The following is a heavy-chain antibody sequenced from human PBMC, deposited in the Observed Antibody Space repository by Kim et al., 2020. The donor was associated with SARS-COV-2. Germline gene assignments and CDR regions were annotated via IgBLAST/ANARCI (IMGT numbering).Heavy chain of an antibody. Sequence: GGSLRLSCAASGFRVSSNYMSWVRQAVGEGLEWVSILHSDGTTTYYADSVKGRFSISRDNSKNTLYLQINTLTVEDTAIYYCARTDYGDYNDAFDLWGQG. V-gene: IGHV3-53*01. CDR2: LHSDGTTT. D-gene: IGHD4-17*01. CDR1: GFRVSSNY. J-gene: IGHJ3*01. CDR3: ARTDYGDYNDAFDL.